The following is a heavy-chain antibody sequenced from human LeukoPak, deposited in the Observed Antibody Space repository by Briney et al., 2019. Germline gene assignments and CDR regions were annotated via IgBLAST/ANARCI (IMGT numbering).Heavy chain of an antibody. CDR1: GYTFTGYY. V-gene: IGHV1-2*02. CDR3: ARDLFFGVVKNWFDP. CDR2: INPNSGGT. D-gene: IGHD3-3*01. Sequence: ASVKVSCKASGYTFTGYYMHWVRQAPGQGLEWMGWINPNSGGTNYAQKFQGRVTMTRDTSISTAYMELSRLRSDDTAVYYCARDLFFGVVKNWFDPWGQGTLVTVSS. J-gene: IGHJ5*02.